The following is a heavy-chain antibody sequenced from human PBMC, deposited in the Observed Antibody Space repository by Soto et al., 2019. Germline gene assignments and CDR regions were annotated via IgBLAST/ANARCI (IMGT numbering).Heavy chain of an antibody. V-gene: IGHV1-69*01. D-gene: IGHD6-13*01. CDR3: ARVMGGIAAALGWFDP. CDR1: GGTFSSYA. Sequence: QVQLVQSGAEVKKPGSSVKVSCKASGGTFSSYAISWVRQAPGQGLEWMGGIIPIFGTANYAQKFQGRVTITADESTSRAYMELSSLRSEDTVVYYCARVMGGIAAALGWFDPWGQGTLVTVSS. J-gene: IGHJ5*02. CDR2: IIPIFGTA.